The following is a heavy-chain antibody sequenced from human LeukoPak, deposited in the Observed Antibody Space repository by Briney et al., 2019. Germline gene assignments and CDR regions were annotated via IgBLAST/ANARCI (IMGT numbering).Heavy chain of an antibody. J-gene: IGHJ3*02. CDR1: GGTFSSYA. CDR2: IIPTFGTA. D-gene: IGHD3-3*01. CDR3: ARVALGVVIANDAFDI. V-gene: IGHV1-69*13. Sequence: GASVKVSCKASGGTFSSYAISWVRQAPGQGLEWMGGIIPTFGTANYAQKFQGRVTITADESTSTAYMELSSLRSEDTAVYYCARVALGVVIANDAFDIWGQGTMVTVSS.